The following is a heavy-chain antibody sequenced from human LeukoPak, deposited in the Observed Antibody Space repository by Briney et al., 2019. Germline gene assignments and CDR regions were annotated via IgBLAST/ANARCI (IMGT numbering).Heavy chain of an antibody. CDR2: INTSGGGT. D-gene: IGHD5-24*01. Sequence: ASVNVSCKASGYTFTTYYMHGVRQPPAQGLVGLRIINTSGGGTRYAQKFQGRVTMTRDTTTSTVYMELSSLRSEDTAVYYCASGYKTVSVFDHWGQGNLVTVSS. J-gene: IGHJ4*02. CDR3: ASGYKTVSVFDH. V-gene: IGHV1-46*01. CDR1: GYTFTTYY.